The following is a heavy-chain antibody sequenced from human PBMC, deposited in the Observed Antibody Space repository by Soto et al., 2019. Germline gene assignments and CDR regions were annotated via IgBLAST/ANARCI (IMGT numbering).Heavy chain of an antibody. CDR2: MYDSGRT. Sequence: SETLSLTCTVSGGSISSDYCSWIRQPPGKGPEWIGYMYDSGRTNYNPSLRSRVSISVDTSKNQFSLKLTSVTAADTAVYYCTRQWDSRGQRTLVTVSS. CDR3: TRQWDS. CDR1: GGSISSDY. J-gene: IGHJ4*02. V-gene: IGHV4-59*08.